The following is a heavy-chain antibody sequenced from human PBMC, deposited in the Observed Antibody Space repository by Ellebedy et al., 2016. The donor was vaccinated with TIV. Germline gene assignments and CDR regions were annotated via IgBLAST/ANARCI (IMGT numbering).Heavy chain of an antibody. CDR1: GVSINSSSYY. Sequence: SETLSLXXTVSGVSINSSSYYRNWIRQTPGKGLEWIANLYYSGSTYYNQSLKSRVTLSVDTSKNQFSLRVSSVTAADTAVYYCARFRSGIVVAPAHYGMDVWGQGTTVTVSS. CDR2: LYYSGST. D-gene: IGHD2-2*01. CDR3: ARFRSGIVVAPAHYGMDV. J-gene: IGHJ6*02. V-gene: IGHV4-39*01.